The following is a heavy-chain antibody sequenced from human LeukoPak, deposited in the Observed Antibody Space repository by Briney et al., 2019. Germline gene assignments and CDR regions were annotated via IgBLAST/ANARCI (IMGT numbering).Heavy chain of an antibody. CDR1: GFTFSSYA. V-gene: IGHV3-30*02. CDR2: IRYDGSNK. J-gene: IGHJ6*03. CDR3: AKDTGTLHYYGSGRSYYYYMDV. D-gene: IGHD3-10*01. Sequence: PGGSLRLSCAASGFTFSSYAMHWVRQAPGKGLEWVAFIRYDGSNKYYADSVKGRFTISRDNSKNTLYLQMNSLRAEDTAVYYCAKDTGTLHYYGSGRSYYYYMDVWGKGTTVTISS.